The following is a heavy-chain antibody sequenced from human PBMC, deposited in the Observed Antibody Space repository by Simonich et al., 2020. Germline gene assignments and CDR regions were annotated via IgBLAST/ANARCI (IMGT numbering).Heavy chain of an antibody. V-gene: IGHV1-8*03. D-gene: IGHD2-15*01. CDR2: MNPNSGNT. Sequence: QVQLVQSGAEVKKPGASVKVSCKASGYTFTSYVINWVRQATGQGLVWMGWMNPNSGNTDYAQKFQGRVTITRNTSISKAYMYLSSMRSEDTAVYYCSRGRGGMSRGYVDYWGQGTLVTVSS. CDR3: SRGRGGMSRGYVDY. CDR1: GYTFTSYV. J-gene: IGHJ4*02.